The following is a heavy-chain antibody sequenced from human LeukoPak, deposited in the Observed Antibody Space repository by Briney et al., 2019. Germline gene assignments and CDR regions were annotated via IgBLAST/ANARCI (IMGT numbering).Heavy chain of an antibody. CDR2: INHSGST. J-gene: IGHJ1*01. CDR3: ASARYFDWSSTYFQH. Sequence: SETPSLTCAVYGGSFSGYYWSWIRQPPGKGLEWIGEINHSGSTNYNPSLKSRVTISVDTSKNQFSLKLNSVTAADTAVYYCASARYFDWSSTYFQHWGQGTLVTVSS. D-gene: IGHD3-9*01. V-gene: IGHV4-34*01. CDR1: GGSFSGYY.